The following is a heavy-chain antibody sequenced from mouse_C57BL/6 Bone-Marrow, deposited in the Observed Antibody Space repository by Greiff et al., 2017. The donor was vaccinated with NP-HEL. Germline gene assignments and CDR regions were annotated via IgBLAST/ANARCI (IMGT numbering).Heavy chain of an antibody. Sequence: EVQLQQSGPELVKPGASVKISCKASGYTFTDYYMNWVKQSHGKSLEWIGDINPNNGGTSYNQKFKGKATLTVDKSSSTAYMELRSLTSEDSAVYYCAREFFPLFITTVVATDYWGQGTTLTVSS. CDR1: GYTFTDYY. J-gene: IGHJ2*01. D-gene: IGHD1-1*01. V-gene: IGHV1-26*01. CDR3: AREFFPLFITTVVATDY. CDR2: INPNNGGT.